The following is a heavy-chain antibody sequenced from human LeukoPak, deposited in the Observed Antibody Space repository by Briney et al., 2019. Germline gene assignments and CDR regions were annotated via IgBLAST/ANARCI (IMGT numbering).Heavy chain of an antibody. V-gene: IGHV1-46*03. CDR3: ARDDYGGNSLGI. J-gene: IGHJ3*02. D-gene: IGHD4-23*01. CDR2: INPSGGST. CDR1: GYTFTSYY. Sequence: ASVKVSCKAPGYTFTSYYMHWVRQAPGQGLEWMGIINPSGGSTSYAQKFQGRVTMTRDTSTSTVYMELSSLRSEDTAVYYCARDDYGGNSLGIWGQGTMVTVSS.